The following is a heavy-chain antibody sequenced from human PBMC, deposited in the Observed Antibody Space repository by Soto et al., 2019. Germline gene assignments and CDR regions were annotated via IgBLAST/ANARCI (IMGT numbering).Heavy chain of an antibody. J-gene: IGHJ4*02. CDR1: GGSVSSGSYY. Sequence: QVQLQESGPGLVKPSETLSLTCTVSGGSVSSGSYYWSWIRQPPGKGLEWIGYIYYSGSTNYNPSLKSRVTISVDTSKHQYSLKLSSVTAADTAVYYCARVTVGYYDGQVEYWGQGTLVTVSS. CDR3: ARVTVGYYDGQVEY. CDR2: IYYSGST. D-gene: IGHD3-22*01. V-gene: IGHV4-61*01.